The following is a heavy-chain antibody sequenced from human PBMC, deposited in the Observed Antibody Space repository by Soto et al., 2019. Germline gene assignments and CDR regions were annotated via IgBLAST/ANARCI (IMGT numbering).Heavy chain of an antibody. V-gene: IGHV3-21*01. CDR1: GFTFSSYS. CDR3: ASHPLGAVAGTKSEYYFDY. Sequence: EVQLVESGGGLVKPGGSLRLSCAASGFTFSSYSMNWVRQAPGKGLEWVSSISSSSSYIYYADSVKGRFTISRDNAKNSLYLQMNSLRAEDTAVYYCASHPLGAVAGTKSEYYFDYWGQGTLVTVSS. D-gene: IGHD6-19*01. J-gene: IGHJ4*02. CDR2: ISSSSSYI.